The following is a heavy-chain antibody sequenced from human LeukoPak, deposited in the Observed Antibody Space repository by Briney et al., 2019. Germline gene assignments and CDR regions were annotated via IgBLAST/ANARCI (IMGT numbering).Heavy chain of an antibody. D-gene: IGHD4-17*01. CDR3: ARVTYGFSPDMDV. CDR1: GYTFTGYG. V-gene: IGHV1-18*01. Sequence: ASVKVSCKTSGYTFTGYGISWVRQAPGQGLEWMGWISAYNGNTNYAQKLQGRVTMTTDTSTSTAYMELRSLRSDDTAVYYCARVTYGFSPDMDVWGKGTTVTVSS. CDR2: ISAYNGNT. J-gene: IGHJ6*03.